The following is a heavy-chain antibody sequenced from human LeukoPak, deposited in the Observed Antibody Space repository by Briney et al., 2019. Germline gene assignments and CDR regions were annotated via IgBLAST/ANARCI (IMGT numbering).Heavy chain of an antibody. V-gene: IGHV4-30-2*01. J-gene: IGHJ4*02. CDR1: GGSISSGGYS. CDR3: AREKWSYPQYYFDY. Sequence: PSQTLSLTCAVSGGSISSGGYSWSWIRQPPGKGLEWIGYIYHSGSTYYNPSLKSRVTISVDRSKNQFSLKLSSVTAADTAVYYCAREKWSYPQYYFDYWGQGTLVTVSS. CDR2: IYHSGST. D-gene: IGHD1-26*01.